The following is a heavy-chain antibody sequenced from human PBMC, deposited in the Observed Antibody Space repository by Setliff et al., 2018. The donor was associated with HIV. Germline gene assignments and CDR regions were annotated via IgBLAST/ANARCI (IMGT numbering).Heavy chain of an antibody. D-gene: IGHD4-17*01. V-gene: IGHV3-48*01. CDR3: ARAPEEPYDYL. J-gene: IGHJ3*01. CDR2: VSRSSSTI. CDR1: GFTFNNYN. Sequence: LRLSCVASGFTFNNYNRNWVRQAPGKGLEWVSYVSRSSSTIYYADSVKGRYNIYRDNGGDTLFLQMNSLRVEDTAVYYCARAPEEPYDYLWGQGTMVTVSS.